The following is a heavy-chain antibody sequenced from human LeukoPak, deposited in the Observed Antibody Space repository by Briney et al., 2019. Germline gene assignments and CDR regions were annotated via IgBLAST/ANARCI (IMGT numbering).Heavy chain of an antibody. J-gene: IGHJ6*02. CDR3: ARGRRTTTVTTIFTHYNYYGMDV. CDR1: GFTFSSYG. D-gene: IGHD4-17*01. Sequence: GGSLRLSFAASGFTFSSYGMYWVRQAPGKGLEWVAVIWYDGSNKYYADSVKGRFTISRDNSKNTLYLQMNSLRAEDTAVYYCARGRRTTTVTTIFTHYNYYGMDVWGQGPTVTVSS. CDR2: IWYDGSNK. V-gene: IGHV3-33*01.